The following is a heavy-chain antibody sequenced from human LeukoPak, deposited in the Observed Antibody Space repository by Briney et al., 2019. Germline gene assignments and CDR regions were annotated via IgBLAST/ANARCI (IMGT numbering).Heavy chain of an antibody. V-gene: IGHV3-48*03. D-gene: IGHD5-12*01. CDR3: ARDSRGAFDI. Sequence: PGGSLRLSCAASGFTFSSYEMNWVRQAPGKGLEWISYISGSGSTMYYADSVKGRFTISRDNAKNSLYLQMNSLRAEDTALYYCARDSRGAFDIWGQGTMVTVSS. CDR1: GFTFSSYE. CDR2: ISGSGSTM. J-gene: IGHJ3*02.